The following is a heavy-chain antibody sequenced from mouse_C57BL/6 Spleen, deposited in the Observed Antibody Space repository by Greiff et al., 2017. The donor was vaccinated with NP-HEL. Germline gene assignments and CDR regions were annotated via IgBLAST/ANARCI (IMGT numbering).Heavy chain of an antibody. V-gene: IGHV14-1*01. CDR3: TAGDGYYLWFAY. D-gene: IGHD2-3*01. J-gene: IGHJ3*01. Sequence: EVQLQQSGAELVRPGASVKLSCTASGFNIKDYYMHWVKQRPEQGLEWIGRIDPEDGDTEYAPKFQGKATMTADTSSNTAYLQLSSLTSEDTAVYYCTAGDGYYLWFAYWGQGTLVTVSA. CDR2: IDPEDGDT. CDR1: GFNIKDYY.